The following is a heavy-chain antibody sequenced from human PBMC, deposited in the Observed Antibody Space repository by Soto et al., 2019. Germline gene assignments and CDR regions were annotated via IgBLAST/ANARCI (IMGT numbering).Heavy chain of an antibody. CDR1: GFTFSSYS. V-gene: IGHV3-21*01. D-gene: IGHD6-13*01. J-gene: IGHJ4*02. Sequence: GGSLRLSCSASGFTFSSYSMNWVRQAPGKGLEWVSSISSSSSYIYYADSVKGRFTISRDNAKNSLYLQMNSLRAEDTAVYYCARVEGSSWSPWAIGGWGQGTLVTVSS. CDR2: ISSSSSYI. CDR3: ARVEGSSWSPWAIGG.